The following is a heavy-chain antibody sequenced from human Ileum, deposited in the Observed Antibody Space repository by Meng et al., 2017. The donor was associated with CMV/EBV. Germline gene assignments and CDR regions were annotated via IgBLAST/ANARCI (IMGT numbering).Heavy chain of an antibody. J-gene: IGHJ4*02. V-gene: IGHV3-15*01. CDR3: TRSDY. CDR2: IRSKNDGGTT. CDR1: GFTLSNAW. Sequence: EVQLVESGGDLVKPGGSLILSCAASGFTLSNAWMSWIRQAPGKGLEWVGRIRSKNDGGTTEYAAPVKGRFTISRDDSENILYLQMNSLRTEDTAVYYCTRSDYWGQGTLVTVSS.